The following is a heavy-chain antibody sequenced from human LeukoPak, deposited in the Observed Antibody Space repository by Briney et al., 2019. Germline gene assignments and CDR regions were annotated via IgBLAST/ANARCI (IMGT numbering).Heavy chain of an antibody. D-gene: IGHD2-2*01. Sequence: GGSLRLSCAASGFTFSSWMYWVRQAPGKGLMWVSRINTDGSSAAYADSVKGRFTISRDNAKNTLYLQMSGLRAEDTAVYYCARDSAAYDAFDIWGQGTMVTVSS. CDR3: ARDSAAYDAFDI. CDR2: INTDGSSA. J-gene: IGHJ3*02. CDR1: GFTFSSW. V-gene: IGHV3-74*01.